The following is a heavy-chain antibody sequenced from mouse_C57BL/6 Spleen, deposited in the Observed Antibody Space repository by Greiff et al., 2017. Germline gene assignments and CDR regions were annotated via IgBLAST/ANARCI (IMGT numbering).Heavy chain of an antibody. Sequence: EVMLVESEGGLVQPGSSMKLSCTASGFTFSDYYMAWVRQVPEKGLEWVANINYDGSSTYYLDSLKSRFIISRDNAKNILYLQMSSLKSEDTATYYCARVSHRGAMDYWGQGTSVTVSS. V-gene: IGHV5-16*01. J-gene: IGHJ4*01. CDR2: INYDGSST. CDR3: ARVSHRGAMDY. CDR1: GFTFSDYY.